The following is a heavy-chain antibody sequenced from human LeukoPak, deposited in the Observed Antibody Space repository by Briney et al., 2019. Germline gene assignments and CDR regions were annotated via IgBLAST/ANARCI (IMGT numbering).Heavy chain of an antibody. D-gene: IGHD2-15*01. CDR3: ARRGRGYCSGGSCYVDY. J-gene: IGHJ4*02. V-gene: IGHV5-51*01. CDR2: IYPGDSDT. Sequence: GESLKISCKGSGYSSTSYWIGWVRQMPGKGLEWMGIIYPGDSDTRYSPSLQGQVTISADKSISTAYLQWSSLKASDTAMYYCARRGRGYCSGGSCYVDYWGQGTLVTVSS. CDR1: GYSSTSYW.